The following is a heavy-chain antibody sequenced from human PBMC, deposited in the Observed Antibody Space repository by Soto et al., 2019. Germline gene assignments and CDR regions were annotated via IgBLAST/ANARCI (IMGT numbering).Heavy chain of an antibody. D-gene: IGHD5-18*01. V-gene: IGHV3-21*01. CDR2: ISSSSSYI. J-gene: IGHJ6*02. CDR3: ARDSTDTAMVNYYGMDV. Sequence: GGSLRLSCAASGFTFSSYSMNWVRQAPGKGLEWVSSISSSSSYIYYADSVKGRFTISRDNAKNSLYLQMNSLRAEDTAVYYCARDSTDTAMVNYYGMDVWGQGTTVTVSS. CDR1: GFTFSSYS.